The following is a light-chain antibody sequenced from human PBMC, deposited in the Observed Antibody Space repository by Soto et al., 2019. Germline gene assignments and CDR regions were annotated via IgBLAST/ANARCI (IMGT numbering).Light chain of an antibody. CDR3: QQSYKILT. CDR2: AAS. Sequence: DIQLTHSPAARSASVGEGVTITCRASDNIGSNLNWYQHQTGTAPKLLIYAASSLQGGVPSRFSGSGYGKQFTLTISGLQTEDFATYYCQQSYKILTFGGGTKVDIK. V-gene: IGKV1-39*01. J-gene: IGKJ4*01. CDR1: DNIGSN.